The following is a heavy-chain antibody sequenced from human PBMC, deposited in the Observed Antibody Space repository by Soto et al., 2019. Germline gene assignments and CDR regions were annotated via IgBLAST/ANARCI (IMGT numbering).Heavy chain of an antibody. CDR1: GFAFSTFA. V-gene: IGHV3-30-3*01. CDR2: VSNDGDRT. Sequence: QVQLVESGGGVVQPGTSLRLSCAASGFAFSTFALHWVRQAPGKGLEWVSLVSNDGDRTYYAESVTGRFTMSRDASTNTRYLQMHSLRPEATAVYYSAAHHYCPYDCTQSGFDNWGQGTLVAVS. D-gene: IGHD2-21*02. CDR3: AAHHYCPYDCTQSGFDN. J-gene: IGHJ3*02.